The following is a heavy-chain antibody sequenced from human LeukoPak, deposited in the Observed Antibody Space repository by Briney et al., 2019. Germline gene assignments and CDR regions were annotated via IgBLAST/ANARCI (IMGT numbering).Heavy chain of an antibody. Sequence: GGSLRLSCAASGFTFSRYAISWVRQAPGKGLEWVSVISGSGGSTYYADSVKGRFTISRDNSRTTAYLQMNSLRAEDTAVYYCAKCGDSSGYYYSADYWGQGTLVTVSS. CDR3: AKCGDSSGYYYSADY. V-gene: IGHV3-23*01. J-gene: IGHJ4*02. D-gene: IGHD3-22*01. CDR2: ISGSGGST. CDR1: GFTFSRYA.